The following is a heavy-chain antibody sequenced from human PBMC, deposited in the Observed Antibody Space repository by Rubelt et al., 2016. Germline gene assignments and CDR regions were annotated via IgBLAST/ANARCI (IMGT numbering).Heavy chain of an antibody. J-gene: IGHJ2*01. CDR1: GGSISSSSYY. CDR2: IYYSGST. Sequence: QLQLQESGPGLVKPSETLSLTCTVSGGSISSSSYYWGWIRQPPGKGLGWIGSIYYSGSTYYNPSLKMRVTISVATSKNQFSRKLSSVTAADTAVYYGARLRPPYSSSWRRDWYFDLWGRGTLVTVSS. CDR3: ARLRPPYSSSWRRDWYFDL. V-gene: IGHV4-39*07. D-gene: IGHD6-13*01.